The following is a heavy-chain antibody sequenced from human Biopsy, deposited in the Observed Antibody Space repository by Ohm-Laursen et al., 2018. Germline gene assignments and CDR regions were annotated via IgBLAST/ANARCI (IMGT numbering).Heavy chain of an antibody. D-gene: IGHD3-10*01. J-gene: IGHJ5*02. CDR2: ISASSSYI. Sequence: SLRLSCAASGVTLSGYGMNWVRQAPGKGLEWVSSISASSSYIYYADSVKGRFTVSRDNTENTLYLQMNSLRAADTAIYFCATELLPPGVGGPWLDPWGQGTLVTVSS. V-gene: IGHV3-21*06. CDR1: GVTLSGYG. CDR3: ATELLPPGVGGPWLDP.